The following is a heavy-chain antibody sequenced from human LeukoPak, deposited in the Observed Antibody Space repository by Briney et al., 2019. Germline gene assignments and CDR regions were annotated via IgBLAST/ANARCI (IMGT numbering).Heavy chain of an antibody. Sequence: GGSLRLSCAASGFTFSSYSMNWVRQAPGKGLEWVSSISSSSSYIYYADSVKGRFTISRDNAKNSLYLQMNSLRAEDTAVFYCASFVGGSGSRDYWGQGTLVTVSS. CDR2: ISSSSSYI. D-gene: IGHD3-10*01. CDR3: ASFVGGSGSRDY. V-gene: IGHV3-21*01. J-gene: IGHJ4*02. CDR1: GFTFSSYS.